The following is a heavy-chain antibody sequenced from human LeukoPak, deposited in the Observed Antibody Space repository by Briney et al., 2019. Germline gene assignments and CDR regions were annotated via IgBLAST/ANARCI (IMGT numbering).Heavy chain of an antibody. V-gene: IGHV4-34*01. Sequence: SETLSLTCAVYGGSFSGYYWSWIRQPPGKGLEWIGEINHSGSTNYNPSLKSRVTISVDTSKNQFSLRLSSVTAADTAVYYCARGRFSITMVRGVTFDYWGQGTLVTVSS. CDR2: INHSGST. J-gene: IGHJ4*02. CDR3: ARGRFSITMVRGVTFDY. D-gene: IGHD3-10*01. CDR1: GGSFSGYY.